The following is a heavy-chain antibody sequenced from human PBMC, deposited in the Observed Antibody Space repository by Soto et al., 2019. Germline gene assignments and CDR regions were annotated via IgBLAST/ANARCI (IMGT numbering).Heavy chain of an antibody. J-gene: IGHJ4*02. CDR2: IYWNDDK. CDR3: AREITIFGVVIIDYFDY. CDR1: GFSLSTSGVG. V-gene: IGHV2-5*01. D-gene: IGHD3-3*01. Sequence: KESGPTLVKPTQTLTLTCTFSGFSLSTSGVGVGWIRQPPGKALEWLALIYWNDDKRYSPSLKSRLTITKDTSKNQVVLTMTNMDPVDTATYYCAREITIFGVVIIDYFDYWGQGTLVTVSS.